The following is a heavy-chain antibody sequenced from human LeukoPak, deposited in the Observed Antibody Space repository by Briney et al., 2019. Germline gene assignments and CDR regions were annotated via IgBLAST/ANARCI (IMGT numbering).Heavy chain of an antibody. D-gene: IGHD3-3*01. CDR1: GHTFTSYG. J-gene: IGHJ6*03. CDR3: ARGITIFGVVITRENYMDV. Sequence: ASVKVSCKASGHTFTSYGISWVRQAPGQGLEWMGWISADNGNTNYAQKLQGRVTMTTDTSTSTAYMELRSLRSDDTAVYYCARGITIFGVVITRENYMDVWGKGTTVTVSS. CDR2: ISADNGNT. V-gene: IGHV1-18*01.